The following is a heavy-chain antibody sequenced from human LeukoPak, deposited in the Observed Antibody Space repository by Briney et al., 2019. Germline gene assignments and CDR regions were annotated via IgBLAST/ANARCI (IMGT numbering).Heavy chain of an antibody. CDR2: ISSNGGST. V-gene: IGHV3-64*01. Sequence: GGSLSLSWAASGFTFSSYAMHWVRQAPGKGLEYVSAISSNGGSTYYANSVKGRFTISRDNSKNTLYLQMGSLRAEDMAVYYCARGTDLGMATITFGYWGQGTLVTVSS. CDR1: GFTFSSYA. J-gene: IGHJ4*02. D-gene: IGHD5-24*01. CDR3: ARGTDLGMATITFGY.